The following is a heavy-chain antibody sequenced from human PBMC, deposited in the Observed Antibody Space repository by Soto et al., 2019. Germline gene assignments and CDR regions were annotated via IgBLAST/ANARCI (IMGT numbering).Heavy chain of an antibody. CDR1: GGSISSGDYY. Sequence: SETLSLTCTVSGGSISSGDYYWSWIRQPPGKGLEWIGYIYYSGSTYYNPSLKSRVTISVDTSKNQFSLKLSSVTAADTAVYYCARVRAYSSSHYYYGMDVWGQGTTVTVSS. D-gene: IGHD6-6*01. CDR2: IYYSGST. V-gene: IGHV4-30-4*01. J-gene: IGHJ6*02. CDR3: ARVRAYSSSHYYYGMDV.